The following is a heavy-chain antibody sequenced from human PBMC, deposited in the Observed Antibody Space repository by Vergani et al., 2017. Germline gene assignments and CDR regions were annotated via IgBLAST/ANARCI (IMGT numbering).Heavy chain of an antibody. J-gene: IGHJ4*02. D-gene: IGHD2-21*02. CDR1: GGSISRGDYY. Sequence: QVQLQESGPGLVKPSQNLSLTCTVSGGSISRGDYYWSWIRQPPGKGLEWIGYIYYSGSTYYNPSLKSRVTISVDTSKRQFSRKLSSVTAADTAVYYCARSSTRIFHSIVVVTAPYYFDYWGQGSLVTVSS. CDR3: ARSSTRIFHSIVVVTAPYYFDY. CDR2: IYYSGST. V-gene: IGHV4-30-4*08.